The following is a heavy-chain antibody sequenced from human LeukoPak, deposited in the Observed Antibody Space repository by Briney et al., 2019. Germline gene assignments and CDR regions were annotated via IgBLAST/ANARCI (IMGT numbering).Heavy chain of an antibody. CDR2: ISSSSSYI. CDR3: ARDPWELPYFDY. D-gene: IGHD1-26*01. CDR1: GFTFGSYS. J-gene: IGHJ4*02. V-gene: IGHV3-21*01. Sequence: GGSLRLSCAASGFTFGSYSMNWVRQAPGKGLEWVSSISSSSSYIYYADSVKGRFTISRDNAKNSLYLQMNSLRAEDTAVYYCARDPWELPYFDYWGQGTLVTVSS.